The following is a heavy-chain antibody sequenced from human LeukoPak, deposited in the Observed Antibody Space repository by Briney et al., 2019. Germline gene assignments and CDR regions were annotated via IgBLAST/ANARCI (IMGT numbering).Heavy chain of an antibody. Sequence: GGSLRLSCTASGFIFRDHAMSWFRQAPGKGLEWVGFIRTRAYSETTEHAASVKGRFTISRDDSNDIAYLQMNSLKTEDTAVYFCASAMWGSQCTCPDYWGQGTLVTVSS. CDR3: ASAMWGSQCTCPDY. CDR2: IRTRAYSETT. J-gene: IGHJ4*02. D-gene: IGHD3-16*01. CDR1: GFIFRDHA. V-gene: IGHV3-49*03.